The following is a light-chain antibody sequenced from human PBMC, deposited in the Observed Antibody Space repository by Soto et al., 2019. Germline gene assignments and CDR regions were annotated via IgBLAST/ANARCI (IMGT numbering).Light chain of an antibody. CDR2: DST. Sequence: VLTQSPATLSLSPGARVPLSWRASQSIPTSLAWYQQKSGKPPRLVIYDSTLRANGAPDRFGGSRSGTEFTLTINSLEPEDFAVYYCQQRNVWPPITFGQGTRLEIK. V-gene: IGKV3-11*01. CDR3: QQRNVWPPIT. J-gene: IGKJ5*01. CDR1: QSIPTS.